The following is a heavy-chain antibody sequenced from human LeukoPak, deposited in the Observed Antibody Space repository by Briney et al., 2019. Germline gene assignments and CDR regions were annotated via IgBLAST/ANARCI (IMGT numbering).Heavy chain of an antibody. CDR3: ARFRGYYDSSGPFPNDY. V-gene: IGHV3-21*05. Sequence: GGSLRLSCAASGFTFSSYAMSWIRQSPGKGLEWVSYISSSSYINYADSVKGRFTISRDNTKNSLYLQMNSLRAEDTAVYYCARFRGYYDSSGPFPNDYWGQGTLVTVSS. J-gene: IGHJ4*02. D-gene: IGHD3-22*01. CDR2: ISSSSYI. CDR1: GFTFSSYA.